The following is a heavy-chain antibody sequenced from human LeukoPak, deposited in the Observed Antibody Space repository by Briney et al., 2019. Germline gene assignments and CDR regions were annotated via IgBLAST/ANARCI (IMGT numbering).Heavy chain of an antibody. CDR2: IKQDGSG. CDR3: ARGSYWGGDY. V-gene: IGHV3-7*01. CDR1: GFTFSNYW. J-gene: IGHJ4*02. Sequence: PGGSLRLSCAASGFTFSNYWMSWVRQAPGKGLEWVANIKQDGSGNYVDSVKGGFTISRDNAKNSLYLQMNSLRVDDTAVYYCARGSYWGGDYWGQGTLVTVSS. D-gene: IGHD7-27*01.